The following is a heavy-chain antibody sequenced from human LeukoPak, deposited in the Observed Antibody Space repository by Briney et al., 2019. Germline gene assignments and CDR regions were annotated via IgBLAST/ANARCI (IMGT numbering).Heavy chain of an antibody. CDR2: INHSGST. CDR3: ASTLDTDAFDI. CDR1: GGSFSGYY. V-gene: IGHV4-34*01. J-gene: IGHJ3*02. Sequence: PSETLSLTCAVYGGSFSGYYWSWIREPPGKGLEWIGEINHSGSTNYNPSLKSRVTISVDTSKNQFSLKLSSVTAADTAVYYCASTLDTDAFDIWGQGTMVTVSS. D-gene: IGHD3-9*01.